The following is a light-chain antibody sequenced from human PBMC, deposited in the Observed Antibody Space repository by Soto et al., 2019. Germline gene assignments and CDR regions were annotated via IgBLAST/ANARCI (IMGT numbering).Light chain of an antibody. J-gene: IGKJ4*01. Sequence: EIVLTQSPATLSLSPGERATLSCRASQSVSSYLAWYQQKPGQAPRLLIYDASNRATGIPARFSGSESGTDFTLTISSLEPEYFAVYYCQQRSNWLLTFGGGTKVEIK. CDR3: QQRSNWLLT. CDR1: QSVSSY. CDR2: DAS. V-gene: IGKV3-11*01.